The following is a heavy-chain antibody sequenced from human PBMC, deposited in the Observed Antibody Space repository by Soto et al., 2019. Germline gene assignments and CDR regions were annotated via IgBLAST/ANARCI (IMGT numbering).Heavy chain of an antibody. CDR3: AKEKLYQAQIAAHRGMDV. CDR2: ISYDGNNK. CDR1: GFTFSSFG. V-gene: IGHV3-30*18. Sequence: QVHLVESGGGVVQPGRSLRLSCAASGFTFSSFGMHWVRQAPGKVLEWVAVISYDGNNKYYADSVKGRFTISRDNSKKTLYLQMNSLRAEDTAVYFCAKEKLYQAQIAAHRGMDVWGQGTAVTVSS. J-gene: IGHJ6*02. D-gene: IGHD6-6*01.